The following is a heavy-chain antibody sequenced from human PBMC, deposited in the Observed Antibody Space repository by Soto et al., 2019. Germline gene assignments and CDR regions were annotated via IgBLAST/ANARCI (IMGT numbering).Heavy chain of an antibody. CDR3: ARGRWGYCSGGSCYSSAFDI. CDR1: GFTFSSYD. V-gene: IGHV3-13*05. CDR2: IGTAGDP. J-gene: IGHJ3*02. Sequence: GSLRLSCAASGFTFSSYDMHWVRQATGKGLEWVSAIGTAGDPYYPGSVKGRFTISRENAKNSLYLQMNSLRAGDTAVYYCARGRWGYCSGGSCYSSAFDIWGQGTMVTVSS. D-gene: IGHD2-15*01.